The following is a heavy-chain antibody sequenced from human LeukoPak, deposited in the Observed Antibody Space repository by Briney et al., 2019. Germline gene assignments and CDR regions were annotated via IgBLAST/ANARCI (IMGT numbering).Heavy chain of an antibody. CDR2: IYYSGST. CDR3: ARAVEYQLPHAFDI. Sequence: SETLSLTCTVSGGSISSYYWSWLRQPPGKGLEWIGYIYYSGSTNYNPSLKSRVTISVDTSKNQFSLKLSSVTAADTAVYYCARAVEYQLPHAFDIWGQGTMVTVSS. J-gene: IGHJ3*02. CDR1: GGSISSYY. D-gene: IGHD2-2*01. V-gene: IGHV4-59*01.